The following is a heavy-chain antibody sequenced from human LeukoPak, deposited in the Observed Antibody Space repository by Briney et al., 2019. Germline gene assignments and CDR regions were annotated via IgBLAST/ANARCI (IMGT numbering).Heavy chain of an antibody. CDR1: GFTFSSYW. CDR2: IKQDGSEK. V-gene: IGHV3-7*01. D-gene: IGHD6-13*01. J-gene: IGHJ4*02. CDR3: ARGPSRSSWYYFDY. Sequence: GGSLRLSCAASGFTFSSYWMSWVRQAPGKGLEWVANIKQDGSEKYYVDSVKGRFTISRDNAKNSLYLQMNSLRAEDTAVYYCARGPSRSSWYYFDYWGQGTLVTVSS.